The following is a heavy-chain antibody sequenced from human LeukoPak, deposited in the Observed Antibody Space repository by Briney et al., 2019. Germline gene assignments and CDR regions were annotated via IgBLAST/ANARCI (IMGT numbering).Heavy chain of an antibody. D-gene: IGHD6-6*01. CDR1: GYTFTSYD. V-gene: IGHV1-8*01. J-gene: IGHJ5*02. CDR3: ARGRSSIAARRRLIRFDP. CDR2: MNPNRGNT. Sequence: GASVKVSCKASGYTFTSYDVNWVRQAPGQGLEWMGWMNPNRGNTVYAQKFQGRVTMTRNTSISTAYMELSSLRSEDTAVYYCARGRSSIAARRRLIRFDPWGQGTLVTVSS.